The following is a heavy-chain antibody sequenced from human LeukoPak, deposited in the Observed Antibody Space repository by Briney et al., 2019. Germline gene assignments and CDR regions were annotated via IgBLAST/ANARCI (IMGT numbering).Heavy chain of an antibody. V-gene: IGHV4-61*05. CDR3: AGARTIFGVVPRADAFDI. CDR1: GGSISSSSYY. Sequence: PSETLSLTCTVSGGSISSSSYYWGWIRQPPGKGLEWIGYIYYSGSTNYNPSLKSRVTISVDTSKNQFSLKLSSVTAADTAVYHCAGARTIFGVVPRADAFDIWGQGTMVTVSS. J-gene: IGHJ3*02. CDR2: IYYSGST. D-gene: IGHD3-3*01.